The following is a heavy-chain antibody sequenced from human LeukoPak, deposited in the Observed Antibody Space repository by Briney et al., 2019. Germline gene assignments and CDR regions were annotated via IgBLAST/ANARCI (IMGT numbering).Heavy chain of an antibody. J-gene: IGHJ3*02. Sequence: PGGSLRLSCTVSGFTVSSNSMSWVRQAPGKGLEWVSAISGSGGSTYYADSVKGRFTISRDNSKNTLYLQMNSLRAEDTAVYYCAKIDGSSGYDDAFDIWGQGTMVTVSS. CDR3: AKIDGSSGYDDAFDI. V-gene: IGHV3-23*01. CDR2: ISGSGGST. D-gene: IGHD5-12*01. CDR1: GFTVSSNS.